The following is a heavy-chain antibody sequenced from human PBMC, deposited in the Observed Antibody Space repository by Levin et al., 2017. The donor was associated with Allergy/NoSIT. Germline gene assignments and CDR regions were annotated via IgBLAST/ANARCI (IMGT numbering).Heavy chain of an antibody. Sequence: GGSLRLSCAASGFTFDDYAMHWVRQAPGKGLEWVSGISWNSGSIGYADSVKGRFTISRDNAKNSLYLQMNSLRAEDTALYYCATSPESVYASVWYFDLWGRGTLVTVSS. CDR1: GFTFDDYA. V-gene: IGHV3-9*01. CDR2: ISWNSGSI. CDR3: ATSPESVYASVWYFDL. J-gene: IGHJ2*01. D-gene: IGHD3-16*01.